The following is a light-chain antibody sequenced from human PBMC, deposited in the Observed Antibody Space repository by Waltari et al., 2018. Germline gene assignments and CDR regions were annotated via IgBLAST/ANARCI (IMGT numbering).Light chain of an antibody. J-gene: IGLJ1*01. Sequence: QSALTQPASVSGSPGQSITISCTGTSSDVGSYNAVSWYQQHPAKGPKLIIYEGNNRPSGVSNRVSGSKSRNTASLTISGLQTEDEADYYRSSYTGRVYVFGTGTKVTVL. V-gene: IGLV2-14*02. CDR2: EGN. CDR3: SSYTGRVYV. CDR1: SSDVGSYNA.